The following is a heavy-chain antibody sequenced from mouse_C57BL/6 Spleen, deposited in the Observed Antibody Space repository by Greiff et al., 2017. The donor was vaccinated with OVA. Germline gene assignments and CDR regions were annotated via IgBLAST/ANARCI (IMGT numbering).Heavy chain of an antibody. CDR3: AIDSSGSYYAMDY. CDR2: IDPSDSYT. CDR1: GYTFTSYW. J-gene: IGHJ4*01. V-gene: IGHV1-69*01. D-gene: IGHD3-2*02. Sequence: QVQLKEPGAELVMPGASVKLSCKASGYTFTSYWMHWVKQRPGQGLEWIGEIDPSDSYTNYNQKFKGKSTLTVDKSSSTAYMQLSSLTSEDSAVYYCAIDSSGSYYAMDYWGQGTSVTVSS.